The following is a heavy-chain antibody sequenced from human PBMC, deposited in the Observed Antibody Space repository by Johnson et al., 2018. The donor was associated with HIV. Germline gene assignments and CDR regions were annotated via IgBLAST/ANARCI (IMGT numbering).Heavy chain of an antibody. V-gene: IGHV3-20*04. CDR2: INWNGGST. Sequence: VQLVESGGGVVRPGRSLRLSCAASGFTFDDYGMTWVRQPPGKGLAWVSGINWNGGSTGYAASMKGRFTISRDNAKNSLYLQMNSLRAEDTAVYYCARDRGGPVRDDAFDIWGQGTMVTVSS. CDR1: GFTFDDYG. D-gene: IGHD3-10*01. J-gene: IGHJ3*02. CDR3: ARDRGGPVRDDAFDI.